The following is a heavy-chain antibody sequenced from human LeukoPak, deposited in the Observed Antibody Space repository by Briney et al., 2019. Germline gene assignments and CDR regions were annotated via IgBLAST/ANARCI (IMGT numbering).Heavy chain of an antibody. CDR1: GYTFTRYG. CDR2: ISAYNGNT. J-gene: IGHJ4*02. CDR3: ARWGGINLDTDFDY. Sequence: ASVKVSCKASGYTFTRYGISWVRQAPGQGLEWMGWISAYNGNTNYAQKLQGRVTMTTDTSTSTAYMELSSLRSEDTAVYYCARWGGINLDTDFDYWGQGTLVTVSS. D-gene: IGHD3-16*01. V-gene: IGHV1-18*01.